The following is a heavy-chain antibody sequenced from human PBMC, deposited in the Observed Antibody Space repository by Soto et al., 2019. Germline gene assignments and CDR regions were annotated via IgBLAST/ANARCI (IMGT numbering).Heavy chain of an antibody. Sequence: GGSLRLSCAASGFTFSSYSMNWVRQAPGKGLEWVSSISSSSSYIYYADSVKGRFTISRDNAKNSLYLQMNSLRAEDTAVYYCAREDYGDYKSDYWGQGTLVTVSS. CDR3: AREDYGDYKSDY. J-gene: IGHJ4*02. D-gene: IGHD4-17*01. CDR1: GFTFSSYS. CDR2: ISSSSSYI. V-gene: IGHV3-21*01.